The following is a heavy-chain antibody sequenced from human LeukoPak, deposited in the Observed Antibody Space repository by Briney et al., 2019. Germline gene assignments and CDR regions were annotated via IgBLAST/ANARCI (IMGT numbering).Heavy chain of an antibody. V-gene: IGHV4-34*01. J-gene: IGHJ4*02. CDR3: ARRNRGSYDY. D-gene: IGHD3-10*01. Sequence: IPSETLSLTCAVYGGSFSGYYWSWIRQPPGKGLEWIGEINHSGSTNYNPSLKSRVTISVDTSKNQFSLKLSSVTAADTAVYYCARRNRGSYDYWGQGTLVTVSS. CDR2: INHSGST. CDR1: GGSFSGYY.